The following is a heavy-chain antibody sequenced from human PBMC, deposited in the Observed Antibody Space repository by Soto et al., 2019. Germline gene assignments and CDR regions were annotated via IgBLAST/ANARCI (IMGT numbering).Heavy chain of an antibody. Sequence: QVPLVESGGGVVQPGRSLRLSCAASGFTFSSYGMHWVRQAPGKGLEWVAVISYDGSNKYYADSVKGRFTISRDNSKNRLYLQMNSLRAEDTAVYYCAKDTGSYFGYWGQGTLVTVSS. D-gene: IGHD1-26*01. CDR3: AKDTGSYFGY. CDR1: GFTFSSYG. CDR2: ISYDGSNK. V-gene: IGHV3-30*18. J-gene: IGHJ4*02.